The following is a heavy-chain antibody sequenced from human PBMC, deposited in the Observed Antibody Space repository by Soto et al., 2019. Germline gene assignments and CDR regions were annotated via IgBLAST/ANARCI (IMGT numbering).Heavy chain of an antibody. V-gene: IGHV4-30-2*01. D-gene: IGHD2-21*02. CDR1: GGSISSGGYS. CDR3: ARLALVTRIFDY. J-gene: IGHJ4*02. CDR2: VYHSGNP. Sequence: QLQLQESGSGLVKPSQTLYLTCAVSGGSISSGGYSWSWIRQTPGKGLEWIGHVYHSGNPYYNPSLKGRGTKSRYRSKNQCSLELGSVTAADTAVYYCARLALVTRIFDYWGQGTLVTVSS.